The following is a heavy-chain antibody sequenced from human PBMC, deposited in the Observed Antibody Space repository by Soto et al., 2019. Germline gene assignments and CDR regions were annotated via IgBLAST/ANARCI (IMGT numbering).Heavy chain of an antibody. Sequence: QVQLVQSGAEVKKPGASVKVSCKASGYTFTSYDINWVRQATGQGLEWMGWMNPNSGNTGYAQKFQGRVTMTRNTPIXXAXMXXSSLRSEDTAVYYCARGVRYYDILSGYFAVYGMDVWGQGTTVTVSS. D-gene: IGHD3-9*01. CDR2: MNPNSGNT. J-gene: IGHJ6*02. CDR3: ARGVRYYDILSGYFAVYGMDV. V-gene: IGHV1-8*01. CDR1: GYTFTSYD.